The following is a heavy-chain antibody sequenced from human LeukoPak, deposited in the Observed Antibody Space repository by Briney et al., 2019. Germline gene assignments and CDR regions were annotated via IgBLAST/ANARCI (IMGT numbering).Heavy chain of an antibody. D-gene: IGHD3-22*01. J-gene: IGHJ4*02. CDR3: AKEKYPYDSSGYYDY. CDR1: GFTLDDYA. V-gene: IGHV3-9*03. CDR2: ISWNSGSI. Sequence: GRSLRLSCAASGFTLDDYAMHWVRQAPGKGLEWVSGISWNSGSIGYADSVKGRFTISRDNAKNSLYLQMNSLRAEDMALYYCAKEKYPYDSSGYYDYWGQGTLVTVSS.